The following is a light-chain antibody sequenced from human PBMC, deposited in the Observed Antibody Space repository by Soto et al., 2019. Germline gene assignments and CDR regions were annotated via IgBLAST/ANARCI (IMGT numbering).Light chain of an antibody. V-gene: IGKV1-5*03. CDR3: QQYNSYRT. Sequence: DIQMTQSPSTLSASVGDRVTITCRASQSISSWLAWYQQKPGQAPKLLIYNASSLESGVPSRFSGSGSGTEFTLTIISLQPDDFATYYGQQYNSYRTFGQGTKVEIK. CDR2: NAS. CDR1: QSISSW. J-gene: IGKJ1*01.